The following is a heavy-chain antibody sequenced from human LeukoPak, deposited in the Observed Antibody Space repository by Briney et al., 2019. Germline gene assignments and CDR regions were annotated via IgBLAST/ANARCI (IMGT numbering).Heavy chain of an antibody. J-gene: IGHJ6*02. V-gene: IGHV1-8*01. Sequence: GASVKVSCKASGYTFTSYDINWVRQATGQGLEWMGWMNPNSGNTGYAQKFQGRVTMTRNTSISTAYMELSSLRSEDTAVYYCARRGYTAMVFYYYYGMDVWGQGTTVTVSS. CDR3: ARRGYTAMVFYYYYGMDV. CDR2: MNPNSGNT. CDR1: GYTFTSYD. D-gene: IGHD5-18*01.